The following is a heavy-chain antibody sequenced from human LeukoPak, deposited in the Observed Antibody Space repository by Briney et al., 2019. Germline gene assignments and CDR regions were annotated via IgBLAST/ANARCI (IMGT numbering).Heavy chain of an antibody. J-gene: IGHJ6*03. CDR2: ISGSGGST. CDR3: AKEGSTPSWYDYYYYMDV. Sequence: PGGSLRLSCAASGFTFSSYAMSWVRQAPGKGLEWVSAISGSGGSTYYADSVKVRFTISRDNSKNTLYLQMNSLRAEDTAVYYCAKEGSTPSWYDYYYYMDVWGKGTTVTVSS. CDR1: GFTFSSYA. D-gene: IGHD2-2*01. V-gene: IGHV3-23*01.